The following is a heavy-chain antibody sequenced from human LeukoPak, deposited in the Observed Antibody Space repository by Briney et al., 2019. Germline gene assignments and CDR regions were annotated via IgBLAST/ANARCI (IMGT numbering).Heavy chain of an antibody. D-gene: IGHD3-22*01. V-gene: IGHV3-48*04. CDR2: ISSRGSTI. CDR3: AREGTTYYYDSSVLENWFDP. Sequence: GGSLRLSCAASGFAFSSYWMHWVRQAPGKGLEWVSYISSRGSTIYYADSVKGRFTISRDNAKNSLYLQMNSLRAEDTAVYYCAREGTTYYYDSSVLENWFDPWGQGTLVTVSS. CDR1: GFAFSSYW. J-gene: IGHJ5*02.